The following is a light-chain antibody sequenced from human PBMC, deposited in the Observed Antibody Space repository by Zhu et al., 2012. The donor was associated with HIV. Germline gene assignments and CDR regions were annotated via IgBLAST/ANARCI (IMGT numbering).Light chain of an antibody. J-gene: IGKJ2*02. CDR3: QQYYTPSCT. CDR2: EAS. V-gene: IGKV1-5*03. Sequence: DIQMTQSPSTLSASVGDRVTITCRASQSVYKWLAWYQQKPDKAPKLLIYEASNLETGVPSRFSGSGSGTEFTLTISSLQPDDFATYSCQQYYTPSCTFGQGTKLQIK. CDR1: QSVYKW.